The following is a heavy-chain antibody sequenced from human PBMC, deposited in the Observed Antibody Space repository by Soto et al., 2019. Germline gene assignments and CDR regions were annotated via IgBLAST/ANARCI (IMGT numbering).Heavy chain of an antibody. CDR2: IWYDGSIK. CDR1: GFTFNTYG. J-gene: IGHJ6*02. Sequence: GGSLRLSCVASGFTFNTYGMHWVRQVPGKGLQWVAIIWYDGSIKYYADSVRGRFTVSRDNSKNTLYLHMNSLTDEDTGVYHCARIDCTGNNCTPYYHYSMDVWGQGTAVTVSS. CDR3: ARIDCTGNNCTPYYHYSMDV. V-gene: IGHV3-33*01. D-gene: IGHD2-8*02.